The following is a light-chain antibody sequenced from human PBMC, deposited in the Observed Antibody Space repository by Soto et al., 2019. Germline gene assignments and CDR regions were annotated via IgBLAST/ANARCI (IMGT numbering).Light chain of an antibody. Sequence: ENVLTQSPGTLSLSPGERATLSCRASQSVSSSYLAWYQQKPGQAPSLLIYGASSRATGIPDGFSGSGSGTDFTLTISRLEPEDFAVYYCQQFVSSPPMFTFGQGTKLEIK. V-gene: IGKV3-20*01. CDR1: QSVSSSY. CDR2: GAS. CDR3: QQFVSSPPMFT. J-gene: IGKJ2*01.